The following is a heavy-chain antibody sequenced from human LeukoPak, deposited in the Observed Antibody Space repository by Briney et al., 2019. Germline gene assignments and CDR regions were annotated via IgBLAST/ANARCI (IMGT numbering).Heavy chain of an antibody. CDR3: ARGPADSPYYYDSSGYYLDY. CDR2: INHSGST. Sequence: SETLSLTCAVYGGSFSGYYWSWIRQPPGKGLEWIGEINHSGSTNYNPSLKSRVTISVDTSKNQFSLKLSSVTAADTAVYYCARGPADSPYYYDSSGYYLDYWGQGTLVTVSS. J-gene: IGHJ4*02. CDR1: GGSFSGYY. V-gene: IGHV4-34*01. D-gene: IGHD3-22*01.